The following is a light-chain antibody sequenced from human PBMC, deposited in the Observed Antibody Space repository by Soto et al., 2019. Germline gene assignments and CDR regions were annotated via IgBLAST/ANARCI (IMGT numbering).Light chain of an antibody. Sequence: DIQMTQSPSTLSGSVGDRVTISCRASQTISSWLAWYQQKPGKAPKLLIYKASTLKSGVPSRFSGSASGTDFTLTISSLQPADFATYYCQQSYSTPWTFGQGTKVDIK. CDR2: KAS. J-gene: IGKJ1*01. CDR1: QTISSW. V-gene: IGKV1-5*03. CDR3: QQSYSTPWT.